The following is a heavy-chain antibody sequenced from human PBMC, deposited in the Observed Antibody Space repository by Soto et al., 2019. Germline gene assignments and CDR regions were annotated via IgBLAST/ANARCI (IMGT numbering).Heavy chain of an antibody. J-gene: IGHJ4*02. CDR1: GFTFSSYA. D-gene: IGHD4-17*01. CDR3: ARCYGDYASGY. CDR2: SSGSGGST. Sequence: EVQLLESGGGLVPPWGYLILSCAASGFTFSSYAMSWVRQAPGKVLEWVSASSGSGGSTYYADSVKGRFTISRDNAKNTRYLQINSLRAEDTAVHYCARCYGDYASGYWCQGTLVTVSS. V-gene: IGHV3-23*01.